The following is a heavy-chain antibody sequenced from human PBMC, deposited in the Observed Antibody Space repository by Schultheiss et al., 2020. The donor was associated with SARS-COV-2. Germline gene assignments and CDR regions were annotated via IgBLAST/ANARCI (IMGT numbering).Heavy chain of an antibody. CDR3: TRGLGVADY. CDR1: GGSFSGYY. D-gene: IGHD1-26*01. CDR2: INHSGST. V-gene: IGHV4-34*01. J-gene: IGHJ4*02. Sequence: SETLSLTCAVYGGSFSGYYWTWIRQPPGKGLEWIGEINHSGSTNYNPSLKSRVTISVDTSKNHFSLKLTSVTAADTAVYYCTRGLGVADYWSQGTLVTVSS.